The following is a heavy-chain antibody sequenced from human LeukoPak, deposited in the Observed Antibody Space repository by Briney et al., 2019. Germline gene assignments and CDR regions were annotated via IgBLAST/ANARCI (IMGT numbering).Heavy chain of an antibody. J-gene: IGHJ3*02. Sequence: SETLSLTCTVSGGSISSGDYSWSWLRQPPGKGLEWIGYIYYSGSTYYNPSLKSRVTISVDTSKNQFSLKLSSVTAADTAVYYCARAVLLWFGEPLDAFDIWGQGTMVSVSS. CDR3: ARAVLLWFGEPLDAFDI. CDR1: GGSISSGDYS. CDR2: IYYSGST. D-gene: IGHD3-10*01. V-gene: IGHV4-30-4*01.